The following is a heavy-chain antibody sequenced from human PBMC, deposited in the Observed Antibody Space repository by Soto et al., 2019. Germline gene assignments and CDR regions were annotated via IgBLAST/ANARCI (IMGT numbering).Heavy chain of an antibody. V-gene: IGHV4-39*01. CDR2: IFYSGST. Sequence: SETLSLTCSVSGGSITSSSHYWGWIRQPPGKGLEWIGSIFYSGSTYYNPSLKSRVTISVDTSKNQFSLKLSSVTAADTAAYYCARRYSYDILTGYYYFVYWGQGTLVTVSS. J-gene: IGHJ4*02. D-gene: IGHD3-9*01. CDR1: GGSITSSSHY. CDR3: ARRYSYDILTGYYYFVY.